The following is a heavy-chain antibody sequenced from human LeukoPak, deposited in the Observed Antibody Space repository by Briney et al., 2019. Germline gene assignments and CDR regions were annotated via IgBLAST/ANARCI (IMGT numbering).Heavy chain of an antibody. Sequence: PSETLSLTCTVSGGSISSYYWSWIRQPPGKGLEWIGYIYYSGSTNYNPSLKSRVTISVDTSKNQFSLKLSSVTAADTAVYYCAREAPVTMIGSSNWFDPWGQGTLVTFSS. CDR1: GGSISSYY. V-gene: IGHV4-59*08. CDR2: IYYSGST. CDR3: AREAPVTMIGSSNWFDP. D-gene: IGHD3-22*01. J-gene: IGHJ5*02.